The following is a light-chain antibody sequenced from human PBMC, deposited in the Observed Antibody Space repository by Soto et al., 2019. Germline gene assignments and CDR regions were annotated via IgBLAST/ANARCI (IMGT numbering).Light chain of an antibody. V-gene: IGKV1-5*03. Sequence: DIQMTQSPSTLSGSVGDRVTITCRASQTISSWLAWYQQKPGKAPKLLIYKASTLKSGVPSRFSGSGSGTEFNLTISRLKPDDFANYYCQHYNSYSEAFGQGTKV. CDR2: KAS. J-gene: IGKJ1*01. CDR1: QTISSW. CDR3: QHYNSYSEA.